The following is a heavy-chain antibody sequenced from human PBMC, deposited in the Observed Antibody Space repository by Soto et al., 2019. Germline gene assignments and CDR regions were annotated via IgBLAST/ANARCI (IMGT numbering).Heavy chain of an antibody. J-gene: IGHJ4*02. CDR2: ITGNGGTT. CDR1: GFTFGNSA. D-gene: IGHD6-19*01. V-gene: IGHV3-23*01. Sequence: GGSLRLSCAGSGFTFGNSALSWVRQAPGKGLEWVSSITGNGGTTYYADSMKGRLTISRDNSKNTLYLEVNSLRAEDTAIYFCAKVPAQTHIPVHFDYWGQGTQVTVPS. CDR3: AKVPAQTHIPVHFDY.